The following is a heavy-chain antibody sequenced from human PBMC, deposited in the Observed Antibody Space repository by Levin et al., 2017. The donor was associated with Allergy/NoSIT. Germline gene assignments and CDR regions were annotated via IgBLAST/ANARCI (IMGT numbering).Heavy chain of an antibody. V-gene: IGHV3-21*01. CDR1: GFTFSSYS. J-gene: IGHJ4*02. CDR2: ISSSSSYI. CDR3: ARASYHDFWSGYEVDY. Sequence: GGSLRLSCAASGFTFSSYSMNWVRQAPGKGLEWVSSISSSSSYIYYADSVKGRFTISRDNAKNSLYLQMNSLRAEDTAVYYCARASYHDFWSGYEVDYWGQGTLVTVSS. D-gene: IGHD3-3*01.